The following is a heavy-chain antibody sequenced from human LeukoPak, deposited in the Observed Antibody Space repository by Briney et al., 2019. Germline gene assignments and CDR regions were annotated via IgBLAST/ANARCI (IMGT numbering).Heavy chain of an antibody. CDR1: GYTFTGYY. CDR3: AKCALNGDPYDAFDM. Sequence: ASVKVSCKASGYTFTGYYMHWVRQAPGQGLEWMGWINPNSGGTNYAQKFQGRVTMTRDTSISTAYMELSRLGSDDTAVYYCAKCALNGDPYDAFDMWGQGTMVTVSS. CDR2: INPNSGGT. D-gene: IGHD2-8*01. J-gene: IGHJ3*02. V-gene: IGHV1-2*02.